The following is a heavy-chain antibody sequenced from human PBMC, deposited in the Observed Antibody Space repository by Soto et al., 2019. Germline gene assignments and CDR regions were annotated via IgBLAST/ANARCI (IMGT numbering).Heavy chain of an antibody. Sequence: SETLSLTCAVYGGSFSGYYWSWIRQPPGKGLEWIGEINHSGSTNYNPSLKSRVTISVDTSKNQFSLKLSSVTAADTAVYYCARSDSSGYSFAYWGQGTLVTVSS. CDR3: ARSDSSGYSFAY. CDR1: GGSFSGYY. V-gene: IGHV4-34*01. D-gene: IGHD3-22*01. CDR2: INHSGST. J-gene: IGHJ4*02.